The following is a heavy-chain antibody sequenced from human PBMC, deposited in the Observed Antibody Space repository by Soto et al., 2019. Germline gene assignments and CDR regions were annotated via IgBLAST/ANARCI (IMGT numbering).Heavy chain of an antibody. CDR2: IYHSGST. Sequence: LSLTCTVSGGSISSGGYSWSWIRQPPGKGLEWIGYIYHSGSTYYNPSLKSRVTISVDRSKNQFSLKLSSVTAADTAVYYCARGGITIFGVVTPFDYWGQGTLVTVSS. V-gene: IGHV4-30-2*01. J-gene: IGHJ4*02. D-gene: IGHD3-3*01. CDR1: GGSISSGGYS. CDR3: ARGGITIFGVVTPFDY.